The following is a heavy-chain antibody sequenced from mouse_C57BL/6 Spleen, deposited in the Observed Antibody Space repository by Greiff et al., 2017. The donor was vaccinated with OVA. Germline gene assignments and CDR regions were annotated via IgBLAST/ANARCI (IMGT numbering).Heavy chain of an antibody. J-gene: IGHJ2*01. Sequence: DVKLVESGGGLVKPGGSLKLSCAASGFTFSSYAMSWVRQTPEKRLEWVATISDGGSYTYYPDNVKGRFTISRDNAKNNLYLQMSHLKSEDTAMYYCAREDYGNYYFDYWGQGTTLTVSS. D-gene: IGHD2-1*01. CDR2: ISDGGSYT. V-gene: IGHV5-4*01. CDR1: GFTFSSYA. CDR3: AREDYGNYYFDY.